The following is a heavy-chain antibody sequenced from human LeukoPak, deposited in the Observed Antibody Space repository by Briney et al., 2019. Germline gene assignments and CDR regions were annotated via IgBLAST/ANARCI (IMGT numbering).Heavy chain of an antibody. J-gene: IGHJ4*02. Sequence: PSETLSLTCTVSGGSISNYYWSWIRQPPGKGLEWIGFIYDSGSTNYNPSLKSRVTISVDRSKNQFSLKLSSVTAADTAVYYCAIAAAGFYDYWGQGTLVTVSS. V-gene: IGHV4-59*01. CDR3: AIAAAGFYDY. CDR2: IYDSGST. D-gene: IGHD6-13*01. CDR1: GGSISNYY.